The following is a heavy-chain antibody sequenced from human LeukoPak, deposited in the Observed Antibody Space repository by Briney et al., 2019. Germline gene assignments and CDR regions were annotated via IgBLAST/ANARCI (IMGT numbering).Heavy chain of an antibody. CDR2: ITPNSGGT. D-gene: IGHD2-15*01. CDR1: GYTFTACY. J-gene: IGHJ4*02. Sequence: ASVRVSCKASGYTFTACYIHWVRQAPGQGLEWMGWITPNSGGTKYAQRFQGRVTMTRDTSISTAYMDLSSLGSDDTAVFYCVRKSATRRTSEFDYWGQGTPVTVSS. CDR3: VRKSATRRTSEFDY. V-gene: IGHV1-2*02.